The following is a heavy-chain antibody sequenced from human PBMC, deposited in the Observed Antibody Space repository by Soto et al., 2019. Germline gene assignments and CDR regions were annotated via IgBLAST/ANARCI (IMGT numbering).Heavy chain of an antibody. CDR1: GYTFTSYG. Sequence: GASVKVSCKASGYTFTSYGISWVRQAPGQGLEWMGWISAYNGNTNYAQKLQGRVTMTTDTSTSAAYMELRSLRSDDTTVYYCARDQQQLPWDYWGQGTLVTVSS. D-gene: IGHD6-13*01. V-gene: IGHV1-18*01. CDR2: ISAYNGNT. J-gene: IGHJ4*02. CDR3: ARDQQQLPWDY.